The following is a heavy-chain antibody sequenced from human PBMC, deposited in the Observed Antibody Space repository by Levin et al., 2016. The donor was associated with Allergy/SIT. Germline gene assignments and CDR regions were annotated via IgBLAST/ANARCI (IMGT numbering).Heavy chain of an antibody. CDR2: IKSKSDGGTT. J-gene: IGHJ5*02. D-gene: IGHD6-19*01. Sequence: GESLKISCAASGFTFSSAWMSWVRQAPGKGLEWVGRIKSKSDGGTTDYAAPVKGRFTISRDDSKNTLYLQMNSLKTDDTAVYYCSTVRAVAGTGLSWGQGTLVTVSS. CDR3: STVRAVAGTGLS. V-gene: IGHV3-15*01. CDR1: GFTFSSAW.